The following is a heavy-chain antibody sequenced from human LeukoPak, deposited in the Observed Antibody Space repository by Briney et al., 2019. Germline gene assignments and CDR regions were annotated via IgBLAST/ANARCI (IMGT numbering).Heavy chain of an antibody. J-gene: IGHJ3*02. CDR1: GYTFSNFG. CDR2: NSGDNGNP. Sequence: ASVKVSCKASGYTFSNFGIAWVRQAPGQGLEWMGWNSGDNGNPQSAQDLQGRLTVTTDRSTSTAYMELRSLRHDDTAVYYCARGDGGNPWDAFDIWGQGTMVTVSS. D-gene: IGHD4-23*01. V-gene: IGHV1-18*01. CDR3: ARGDGGNPWDAFDI.